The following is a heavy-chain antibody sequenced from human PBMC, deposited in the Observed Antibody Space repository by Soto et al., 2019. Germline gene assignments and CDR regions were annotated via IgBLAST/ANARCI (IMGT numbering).Heavy chain of an antibody. CDR1: GGSISSYY. Sequence: SETLSLTCTVSGGSISSYYWSWIRQPPGKGLEWIGSIYYSGSTYYNPSLKSRVTISVDTSKNQFSLKLSSVTAADTAVYYCASLPFMVRGASNLDYWGQGTLVTVSS. D-gene: IGHD3-10*01. CDR3: ASLPFMVRGASNLDY. CDR2: IYYSGST. J-gene: IGHJ4*02. V-gene: IGHV4-59*08.